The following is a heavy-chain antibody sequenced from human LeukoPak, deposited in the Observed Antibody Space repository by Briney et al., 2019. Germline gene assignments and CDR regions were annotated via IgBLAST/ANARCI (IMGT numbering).Heavy chain of an antibody. CDR2: IYYSGST. D-gene: IGHD3-10*01. CDR1: GGSISSSSYY. CDR3: ARHSEALLWFGELGSFDY. Sequence: PSETPSLTCTVSGGSISSSSYYWGWIRQPPGKGLEWIGSIYYSGSTYYNPSLKSRVTISVDTSKNQFSLKLSSVTAADTAVYYCARHSEALLWFGELGSFDYWGQGTLVTVSS. J-gene: IGHJ4*02. V-gene: IGHV4-39*01.